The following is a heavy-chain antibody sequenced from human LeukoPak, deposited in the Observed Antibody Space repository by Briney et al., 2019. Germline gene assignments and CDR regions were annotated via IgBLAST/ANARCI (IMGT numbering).Heavy chain of an antibody. Sequence: SETLSLTCTVSGGSISSSDYYWSWIRQPPGKGLEWIGYIYHSGSTYCNPSLKSRVTISVDRSKNQFSLKLSSVTAADTAVYYCARGKDVDSSGYSYYFDYWGQGTLVTVSS. CDR3: ARGKDVDSSGYSYYFDY. V-gene: IGHV4-30-2*01. D-gene: IGHD3-22*01. CDR2: IYHSGST. CDR1: GGSISSSDYY. J-gene: IGHJ4*02.